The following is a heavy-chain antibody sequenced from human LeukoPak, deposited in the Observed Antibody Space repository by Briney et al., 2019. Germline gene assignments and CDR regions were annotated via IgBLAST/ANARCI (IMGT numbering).Heavy chain of an antibody. J-gene: IGHJ4*02. CDR1: GFTLCSYW. Sequence: GGSLRLSCAASGFTLCSYWMSWVRQAPGKGLEWVANIKQDGSEKYYVDSVKGRFTISRDNAKNSLYLQLNSLRAEDTAVYYCARGSGYSYGRDYWGQGTLVTVSS. D-gene: IGHD5-18*01. V-gene: IGHV3-7*01. CDR3: ARGSGYSYGRDY. CDR2: IKQDGSEK.